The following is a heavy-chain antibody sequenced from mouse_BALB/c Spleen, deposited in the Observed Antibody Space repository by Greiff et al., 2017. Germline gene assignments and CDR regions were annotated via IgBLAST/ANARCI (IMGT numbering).Heavy chain of an antibody. CDR2: ISSGGSYT. V-gene: IGHV5-6-4*01. D-gene: IGHD2-4*01. CDR1: GFTFSSYT. Sequence: EVKVVESGGGLVKPGGSLKLSCAASGFTFSSYTMSWVRQTPEKRLEWVATISSGGSYTYYPDSVKGRFTISSDNAKNTLYLQMSSLKSEDTAMYYCTREGYDYDGGAWFAYWGQGTLVTVSA. CDR3: TREGYDYDGGAWFAY. J-gene: IGHJ3*01.